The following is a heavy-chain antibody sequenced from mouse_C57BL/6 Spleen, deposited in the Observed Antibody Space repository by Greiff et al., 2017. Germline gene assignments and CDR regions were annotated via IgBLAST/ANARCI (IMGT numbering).Heavy chain of an antibody. Sequence: EVQGVESGGDLVKPGGSLKLSCAASGFTFSSYGMSWVRQTPDKRLEWVATISSGGSYTYYPDSVKGRFTISRDNAKNTLYLQMSSLKSEDTAMYYCARQGEGYFDYWGQGTTLTVSS. CDR3: ARQGEGYFDY. CDR2: ISSGGSYT. V-gene: IGHV5-6*01. J-gene: IGHJ2*01. CDR1: GFTFSSYG.